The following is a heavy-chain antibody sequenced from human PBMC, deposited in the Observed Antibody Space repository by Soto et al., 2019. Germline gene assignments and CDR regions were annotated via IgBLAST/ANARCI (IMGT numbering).Heavy chain of an antibody. D-gene: IGHD5-18*01. J-gene: IGHJ6*02. Sequence: SQTLSLTCAISGDSVSSNSAAWNWIRQSPSRGLEWLGRTYYRSKWYNDYAVSVKSRITINPDTSKNQFPLQLNSVTPEDTAVYYCARANVDTAMVPQTYGMDVWGQGTTVTVSS. V-gene: IGHV6-1*01. CDR1: GDSVSSNSAA. CDR3: ARANVDTAMVPQTYGMDV. CDR2: TYYRSKWYN.